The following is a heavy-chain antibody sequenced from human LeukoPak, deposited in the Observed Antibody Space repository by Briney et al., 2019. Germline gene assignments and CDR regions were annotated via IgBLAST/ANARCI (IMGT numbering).Heavy chain of an antibody. V-gene: IGHV3-23*01. Sequence: PGGSLRLSCAASGFTFSTYAMSWVRQAPGKGLEWVSVISSSGHRTYHADSVKGRYTISRDNSKNTLYLQMNSLRAEDTAVYYCAKERGSNSYYYGMDVWGRGTTVTVPS. CDR2: ISSSGHRT. D-gene: IGHD1-26*01. J-gene: IGHJ6*02. CDR3: AKERGSNSYYYGMDV. CDR1: GFTFSTYA.